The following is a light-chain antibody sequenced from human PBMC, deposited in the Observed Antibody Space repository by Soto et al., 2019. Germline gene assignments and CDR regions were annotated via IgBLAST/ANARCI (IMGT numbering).Light chain of an antibody. CDR3: QQYDTSPPAMYT. Sequence: EIVLTQSPGTLSLSPRERATLSCRASQSVSSSLAWYQQQPGQAPRLFIYGASNRATGIPDRFSGSGSGRDFTLTISRLEPEDFAVYYCQQYDTSPPAMYTFGQGTKLEIK. V-gene: IGKV3-20*01. J-gene: IGKJ2*01. CDR1: QSVSSS. CDR2: GAS.